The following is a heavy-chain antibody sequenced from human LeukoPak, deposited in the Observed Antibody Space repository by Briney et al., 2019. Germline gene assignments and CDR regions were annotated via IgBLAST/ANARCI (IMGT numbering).Heavy chain of an antibody. V-gene: IGHV3-66*01. J-gene: IGHJ6*02. CDR1: GFTVSSNY. D-gene: IGHD3-10*01. CDR3: ARDRGSGTKRGYYYYGTDV. Sequence: GGSLRLSCAASGFTVSSNYMSWVRQAPGKGLEWVSVIYSGGSTYYADSVKGRFTISRDNSKNTLYLQMNSLRAEDTAVYYCARDRGSGTKRGYYYYGTDVWGQGTTVTVSS. CDR2: IYSGGST.